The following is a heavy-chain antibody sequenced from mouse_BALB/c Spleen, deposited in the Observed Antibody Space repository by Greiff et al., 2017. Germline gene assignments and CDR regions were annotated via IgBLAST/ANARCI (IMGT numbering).Heavy chain of an antibody. V-gene: IGHV14-3*02. CDR3: ARSLIYYGYTWFAY. CDR2: IDPANGNT. D-gene: IGHD2-2*01. Sequence: EVQLQQSGAELVKPGASVKLSCTASGFNIKDTYMHWVKQRPEQGLEWIGRIDPANGNTKYDPKFQGKATITADTSSNTAYLQLSSLTSEDTAVYYCARSLIYYGYTWFAYWGQGTLVTVSA. CDR1: GFNIKDTY. J-gene: IGHJ3*01.